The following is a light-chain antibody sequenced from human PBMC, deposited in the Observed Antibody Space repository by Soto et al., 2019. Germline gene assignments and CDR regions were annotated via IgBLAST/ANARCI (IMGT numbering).Light chain of an antibody. J-gene: IGKJ2*01. CDR1: QSLEYSGGNTY. V-gene: IGKV2-30*01. CDR3: MKGTHGPHL. Sequence: DVVMTQSPLSLPVTLGQPASISCRSSQSLEYSGGNTYLNWFQQRPGQSPRRLIYKVSNRDSGGQESFGGGGSDFYFTLKISGGGVGVVGIYSGMKGTHGPHLLGRGTKRE. CDR2: KVS.